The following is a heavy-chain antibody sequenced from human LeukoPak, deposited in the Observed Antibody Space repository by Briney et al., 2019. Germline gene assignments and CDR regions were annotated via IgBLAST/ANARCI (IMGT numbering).Heavy chain of an antibody. J-gene: IGHJ3*02. Sequence: SETLSLTCTVSGGSISNYYWSWIRQPPGKGLEWIGYIYYSGSTNYNPSLKSRVTISVDTSKNQFSLKLSSMTAADTAVYYCARYRGNSVAFDIWGQRTLVTDSS. V-gene: IGHV4-59*08. D-gene: IGHD4-23*01. CDR1: GGSISNYY. CDR3: ARYRGNSVAFDI. CDR2: IYYSGST.